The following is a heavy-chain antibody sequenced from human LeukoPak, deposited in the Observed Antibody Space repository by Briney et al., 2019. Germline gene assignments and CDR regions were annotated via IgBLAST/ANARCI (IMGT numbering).Heavy chain of an antibody. CDR2: INTDGTVT. CDR1: GFTYSKYW. D-gene: IGHD6-19*01. V-gene: IGHV3-74*01. Sequence: GGSLRLYCAASGFTYSKYWMLWVRQAPGKGLESVSRINTDGTVTTYADSVKGRFTVSRDNADNTMFLQMNSVRDEDTAVYYCATKQWLAPPPDSWGQGTPVTVSS. CDR3: ATKQWLAPPPDS. J-gene: IGHJ4*02.